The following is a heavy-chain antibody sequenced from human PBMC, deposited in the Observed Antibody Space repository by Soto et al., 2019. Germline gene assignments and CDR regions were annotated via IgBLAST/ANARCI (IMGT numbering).Heavy chain of an antibody. Sequence: ASVKVSCKASGYTFTSYGISWVRQAPGQGLEWMGWISAYNGNTNYAQKLQGRVTMTTDTSTSTAYMELRSLRSDDTAVYYCARGGLYYGSGSPKAFYYYGIDVWGQRTTVTFSS. D-gene: IGHD3-10*01. J-gene: IGHJ6*02. CDR3: ARGGLYYGSGSPKAFYYYGIDV. CDR1: GYTFTSYG. CDR2: ISAYNGNT. V-gene: IGHV1-18*01.